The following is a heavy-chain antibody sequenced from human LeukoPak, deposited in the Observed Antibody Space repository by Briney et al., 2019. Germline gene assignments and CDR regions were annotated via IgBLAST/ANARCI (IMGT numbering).Heavy chain of an antibody. D-gene: IGHD3-22*01. CDR3: ARDRKADDSSGYYDAFDI. Sequence: SETLSLTCAVYGGSFSGYYWSWIRQPPGKGLEWIGEISHSGSTNYNPSLKSRVTISVDTSKNQFSLKLSSVTAADTAVYYCARDRKADDSSGYYDAFDIWGQGTMVTVSS. CDR2: ISHSGST. CDR1: GGSFSGYY. J-gene: IGHJ3*02. V-gene: IGHV4-34*01.